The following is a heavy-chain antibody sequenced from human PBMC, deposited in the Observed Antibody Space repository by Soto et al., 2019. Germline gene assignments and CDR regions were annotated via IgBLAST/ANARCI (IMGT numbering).Heavy chain of an antibody. D-gene: IGHD6-13*01. Sequence: SETLSLTCAVSGGSISSGGYSWSWIRQPPGKGLEWIGYMYHSGSTYYNPTLKSRVTISVDRSQSHFSLQLTSVTAADTAVYYCARGFGENYDSSSWSAPPFDYWGQGTLVTVSS. J-gene: IGHJ4*02. CDR2: MYHSGST. V-gene: IGHV4-30-2*01. CDR3: ARGFGENYDSSSWSAPPFDY. CDR1: GGSISSGGYS.